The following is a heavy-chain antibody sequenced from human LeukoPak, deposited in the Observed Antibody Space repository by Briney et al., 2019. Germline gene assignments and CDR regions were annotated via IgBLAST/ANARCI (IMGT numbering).Heavy chain of an antibody. CDR2: ISSRSSYI. CDR1: GFTFSSYS. D-gene: IGHD3-9*01. Sequence: GGSLRLSCAASGFTFSSYSMNWVRQATGKGLECGSSISSRSSYIYYADSVKGRFTISRDNAKNSLYLQMNSLIAEDTAVYYCARSEDYDILTGYAADFDYWGQGTLVTVSS. J-gene: IGHJ4*02. CDR3: ARSEDYDILTGYAADFDY. V-gene: IGHV3-21*01.